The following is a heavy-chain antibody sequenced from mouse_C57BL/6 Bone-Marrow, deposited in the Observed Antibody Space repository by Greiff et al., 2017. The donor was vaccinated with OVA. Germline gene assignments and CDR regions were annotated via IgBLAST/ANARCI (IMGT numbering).Heavy chain of an antibody. CDR3: TRVYDGYPYWYFDV. D-gene: IGHD2-3*01. CDR2: ISSGGDYI. V-gene: IGHV5-9-1*02. J-gene: IGHJ1*03. CDR1: GFTFSSYA. Sequence: EVKVVESGEGLVKPGGSLKLSCAASGFTFSSYAMSWVRQTPEKRLEWVAYISSGGDYIYYADTVKGRFTISRDNARNTLYLQMSSLKSEDTAMYYCTRVYDGYPYWYFDVWGTGTTVTVSS.